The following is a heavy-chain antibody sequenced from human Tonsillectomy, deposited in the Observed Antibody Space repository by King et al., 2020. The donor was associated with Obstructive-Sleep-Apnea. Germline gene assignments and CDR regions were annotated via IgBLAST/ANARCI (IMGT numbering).Heavy chain of an antibody. Sequence: VTLKESGPALVKPTQTLTLTCTFSGFSLSTSGMCVSWIRQPPGKALEWLSLIDWDDDKYYSTSLKTRLTISKDTSKNQVVLTITNMDPVDTATYYCARISVSGSYSGGRPSNQIDYWGQGTLVTVSS. J-gene: IGHJ4*02. CDR1: GFSLSTSGMC. CDR2: IDWDDDK. D-gene: IGHD1-26*01. CDR3: ARISVSGSYSGGRPSNQIDY. V-gene: IGHV2-70*01.